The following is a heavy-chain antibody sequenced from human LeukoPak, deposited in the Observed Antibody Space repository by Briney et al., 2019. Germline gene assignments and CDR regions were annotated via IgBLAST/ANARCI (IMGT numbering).Heavy chain of an antibody. CDR2: IRWGGSNK. J-gene: IGHJ4*02. V-gene: IGHV3-30*02. CDR1: RFTFRNYG. Sequence: GGSLRLSCAASRFTFRNYGMNWVRQAPGKGLEWVAFIRWGGSNKYYVDSVKGRFTISRDNSKNTLYIQMNSLRTEDTAVYYCAKALNSYGSFDYWGQGTLVTVSS. D-gene: IGHD5-18*01. CDR3: AKALNSYGSFDY.